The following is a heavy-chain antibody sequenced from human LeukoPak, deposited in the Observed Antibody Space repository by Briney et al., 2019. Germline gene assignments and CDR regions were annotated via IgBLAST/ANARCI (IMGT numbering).Heavy chain of an antibody. CDR2: IYYSGDT. CDR3: ARHEKPLDAFDI. V-gene: IGHV4-59*08. Sequence: SETLSLTCTVSGGSISSYYWSWIRQPPGKGLEWVGYIYYSGDTNYNPSLKSRVTISVNTSKNQFSLKLSYVTAAYTAVYYCARHEKPLDAFDIWGQGTMVTVSS. J-gene: IGHJ3*02. CDR1: GGSISSYY.